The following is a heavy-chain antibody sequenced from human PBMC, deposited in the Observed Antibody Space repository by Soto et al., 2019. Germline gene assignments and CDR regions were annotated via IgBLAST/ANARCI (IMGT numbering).Heavy chain of an antibody. CDR3: ARTYDSSGQNDY. CDR2: IYYSGST. J-gene: IGHJ4*02. Sequence: SETLSLTFTVSGGSISSYYWSWIRQPPGQGLEWIGYIYYSGSTNYNPSLKSRVTISVDTSKNQFSLKLSSVNAADTAVYYCARTYDSSGQNDYWGQGTLVTRLL. V-gene: IGHV4-59*01. D-gene: IGHD3-22*01. CDR1: GGSISSYY.